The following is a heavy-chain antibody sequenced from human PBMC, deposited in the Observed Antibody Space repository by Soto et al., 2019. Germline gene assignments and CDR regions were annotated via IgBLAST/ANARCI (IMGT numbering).Heavy chain of an antibody. D-gene: IGHD2-8*01. CDR3: ARGRASNRGDWLDP. V-gene: IGHV4-39*01. CDR1: GGSISSSSYY. CDR2: IYYSGIT. Sequence: RSETLSLTCTVSGGSISSSSYYWGWILQPPGKGLEWIWSIYYSGITYYNPSLKSRITVTPDTSKNQFSLQLNSVTPEDTAVYYCARGRASNRGDWLDPWGQGTQVTVSS. J-gene: IGHJ5*02.